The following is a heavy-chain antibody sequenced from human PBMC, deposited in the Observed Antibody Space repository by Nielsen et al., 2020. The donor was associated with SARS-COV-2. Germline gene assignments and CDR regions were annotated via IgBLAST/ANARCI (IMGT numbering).Heavy chain of an antibody. CDR1: GFTFSSYA. CDR2: ISYDGSNK. D-gene: IGHD6-13*01. Sequence: GESLKISCAASGFTFSSYAMHWVRQAPGKGLEWVAVISYDGSNKYYADPVKGRFTISRDNSKNTLYLQMNSLRAEDTAVYYCARDTTGIAYDDYWGQGTLVTVSS. V-gene: IGHV3-30-3*01. CDR3: ARDTTGIAYDDY. J-gene: IGHJ4*02.